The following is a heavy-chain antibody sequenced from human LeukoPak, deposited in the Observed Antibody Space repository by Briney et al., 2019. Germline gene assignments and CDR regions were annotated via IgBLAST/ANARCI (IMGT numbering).Heavy chain of an antibody. J-gene: IGHJ4*02. D-gene: IGHD1-26*01. Sequence: PGGSLRLSCTASGFTFKNYRMTWVRQAPGKGLEWVASMKDDGNEIQYVDSVKVRFNISRDNAKNSLYLQMNNLRAEDTAVYYCARNRATNDYWGQGTLVTVSS. CDR1: GFTFKNYR. V-gene: IGHV3-7*01. CDR2: MKDDGNEI. CDR3: ARNRATNDY.